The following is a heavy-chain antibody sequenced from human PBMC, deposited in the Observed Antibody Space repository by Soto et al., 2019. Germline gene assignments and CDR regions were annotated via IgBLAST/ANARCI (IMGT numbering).Heavy chain of an antibody. V-gene: IGHV1-69*02. Sequence: ASVKVSCKASGGTFSSYTISWVRQAPGQGNEWMGRIIPILGIANYAQKFQGRVTITADTSASTAYMELRSLRSDDTAVYYCARGYYYGSGRPTPGGMDVWGQGTTVTVSS. CDR1: GGTFSSYT. CDR2: IIPILGIA. J-gene: IGHJ6*02. CDR3: ARGYYYGSGRPTPGGMDV. D-gene: IGHD3-10*01.